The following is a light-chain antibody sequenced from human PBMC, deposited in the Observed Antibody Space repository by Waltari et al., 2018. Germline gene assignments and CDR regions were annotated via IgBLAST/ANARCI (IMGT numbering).Light chain of an antibody. V-gene: IGKV1-39*01. CDR3: QQSFGIPQT. CDR2: GAT. J-gene: IGKJ2*01. CDR1: QSISIY. Sequence: DIQMTQSPSSLSASAGDRVTICCRASQSISIYLNWYQQKPGEAPKVLIYGATSLQRGVPSRFSGSGSGTHFTLTISSLQPEDFATYYCQQSFGIPQTFGQGTTLEIK.